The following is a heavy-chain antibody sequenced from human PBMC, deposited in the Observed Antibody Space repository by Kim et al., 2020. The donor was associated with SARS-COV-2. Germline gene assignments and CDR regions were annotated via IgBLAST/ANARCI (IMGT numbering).Heavy chain of an antibody. V-gene: IGHV3-30*18. CDR2: ISYDGSNK. Sequence: GGSLRLSCAASGFTFSSYGMHWVRQAPGKGLEWVAVISYDGSNKYYADSVKGRFTISRDNSKNTLYLQMNSLRAEDTAVYYCAKDLFDLWGRGTLVTVSS. CDR1: GFTFSSYG. J-gene: IGHJ2*01. CDR3: AKDLFDL.